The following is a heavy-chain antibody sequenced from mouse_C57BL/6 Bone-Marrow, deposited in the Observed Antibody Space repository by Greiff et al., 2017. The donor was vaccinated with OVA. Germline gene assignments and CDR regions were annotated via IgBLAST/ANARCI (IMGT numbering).Heavy chain of an antibody. J-gene: IGHJ2*01. D-gene: IGHD2-4*01. CDR1: GFNIKDDY. CDR3: TTGDYDDY. CDR2: IDPENGDT. V-gene: IGHV14-4*01. Sequence: VQLQQSGAELVRPGASVKLSCTASGFNIKDDYMHWVKQRPEQGLEWIGWIDPENGDTEYASKFQGKATITADTSSNTAYPQLSSLTSEDTAVYYCTTGDYDDYWGQGTTLTVSS.